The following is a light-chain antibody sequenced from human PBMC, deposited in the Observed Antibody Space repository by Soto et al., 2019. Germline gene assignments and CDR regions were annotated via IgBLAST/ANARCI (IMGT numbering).Light chain of an antibody. CDR2: EVS. Sequence: QSALTQPASVSGSPGQSITIACTGTSSDIGSYNYVSWYQQQAGKAPKLVIYEVSSRPSGISNRFSGSKSGNTASLTISGLQAEDEAYYYCSSYTLSSAFLFGGGTKVTVL. CDR3: SSYTLSSAFL. J-gene: IGLJ3*02. CDR1: SSDIGSYNY. V-gene: IGLV2-14*01.